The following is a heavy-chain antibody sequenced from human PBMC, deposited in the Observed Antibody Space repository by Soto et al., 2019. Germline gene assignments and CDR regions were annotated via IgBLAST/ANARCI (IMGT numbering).Heavy chain of an antibody. V-gene: IGHV4-59*01. CDR3: AGLYDSSGYYFDY. CDR2: IYYSGST. D-gene: IGHD3-22*01. Sequence: PSETLSLTCTVSGGSISSYYWSWIRQPPGKGLEWIGYIYYSGSTNYNPSLKSRVTISVDTSKNQFSLKLSSVTAADTAVYYCAGLYDSSGYYFDYWGQGTLVTVSS. CDR1: GGSISSYY. J-gene: IGHJ4*02.